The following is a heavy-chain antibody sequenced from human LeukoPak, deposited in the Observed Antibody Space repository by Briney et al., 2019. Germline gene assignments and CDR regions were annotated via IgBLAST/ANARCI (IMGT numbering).Heavy chain of an antibody. V-gene: IGHV3-23*01. J-gene: IGHJ4*02. CDR2: ISGSGGST. CDR1: GFTFSSYG. Sequence: GGTLRLSCAASGFTFSSYGVSWVRQAPGKGLEWVSAISGSGGSTYYADSVKGRFTISRDNSKNTLYLQMNSLRAEDTAVYYCAKDLAALYDSRGGELDYWGQGTLVTVSS. CDR3: AKDLAALYDSRGGELDY. D-gene: IGHD3-22*01.